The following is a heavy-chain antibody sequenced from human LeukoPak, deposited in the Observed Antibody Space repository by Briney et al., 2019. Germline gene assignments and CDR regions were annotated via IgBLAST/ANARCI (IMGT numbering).Heavy chain of an antibody. D-gene: IGHD6-19*01. V-gene: IGHV3-66*04. CDR2: IYSDGSA. J-gene: IGHJ3*02. Sequence: GGSLRLSGAASGFTVSSNYMSWVRQAPGKGLEWVSLIYSDGSASYADSVRGRFGISRDNSKNTLYLQMNSLRAEDTAVYYCARPPPRGSWAFEIWGQGTMVTVSS. CDR3: ARPPPRGSWAFEI. CDR1: GFTVSSNY.